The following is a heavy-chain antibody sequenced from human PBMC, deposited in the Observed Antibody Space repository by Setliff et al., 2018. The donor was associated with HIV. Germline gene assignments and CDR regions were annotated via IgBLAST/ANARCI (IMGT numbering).Heavy chain of an antibody. J-gene: IGHJ6*02. CDR3: ATDPFAPDYDVSTCDPLYS. D-gene: IGHD3-9*01. V-gene: IGHV3-15*01. CDR2: IKSKIDGGTI. Sequence: WIRQPPGKGLEWIGSIKSKIDGGTIDYAAPLKGRFTISRDDPKHTPFLQLNSLKIEDTAVDYCATDPFAPDYDVSTCDPLYSWGQGTTVTVSS.